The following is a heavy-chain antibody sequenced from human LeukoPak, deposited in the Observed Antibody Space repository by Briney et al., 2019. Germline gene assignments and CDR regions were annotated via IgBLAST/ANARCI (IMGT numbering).Heavy chain of an antibody. CDR3: AKDGDSTNNYYYYYGMDV. V-gene: IGHV3-23*01. J-gene: IGHJ6*04. CDR2: ISGSGGST. Sequence: GGSLRLSCAASGFTFSSYAMSWVRPAPGKGLEWVSAISGSGGSTYYAESVKGRFTISRDNSKNTLYLQMNSLRAEDTAVYYCAKDGDSTNNYYYYYGMDVWGKGTTVTVSS. D-gene: IGHD4-17*01. CDR1: GFTFSSYA.